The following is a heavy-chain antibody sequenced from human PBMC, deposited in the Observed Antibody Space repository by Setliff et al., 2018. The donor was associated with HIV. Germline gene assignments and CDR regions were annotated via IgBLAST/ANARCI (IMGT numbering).Heavy chain of an antibody. J-gene: IGHJ4*02. Sequence: GGSLRLSCAASGFTFKTDAMYWVRQAPGKGLEWVAVIWNDGSREYYADSVKGRFTTSRDNARNSLYLEMNSLRADDTAVYYCARDFCGSSCSSGYGYFDHWGQGTLVTVSS. CDR2: IWNDGSRE. CDR3: ARDFCGSSCSSGYGYFDH. CDR1: GFTFKTDA. D-gene: IGHD2-15*01. V-gene: IGHV3-33*07.